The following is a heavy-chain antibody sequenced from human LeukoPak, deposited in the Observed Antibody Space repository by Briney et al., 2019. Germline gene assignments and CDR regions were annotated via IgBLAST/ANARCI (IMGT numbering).Heavy chain of an antibody. D-gene: IGHD3-10*01. CDR1: GFTFSSYG. V-gene: IGHV3-30*03. CDR3: ARERNPYYYGSGSYYIPEHLDH. J-gene: IGHJ4*02. CDR2: ISYDGSNK. Sequence: GGSLRLSCAASGFTFSSYGMHWVRQAPGKGLEWVAVISYDGSNKYYADSVKGRFTISRDNSKNTLYLQMNSLRAEDTAVYYCARERNPYYYGSGSYYIPEHLDHWGQGTLVTVSS.